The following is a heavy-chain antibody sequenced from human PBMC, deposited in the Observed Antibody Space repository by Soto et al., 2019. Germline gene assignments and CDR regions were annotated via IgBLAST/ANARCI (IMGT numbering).Heavy chain of an antibody. D-gene: IGHD2-2*01. J-gene: IGHJ6*02. CDR3: ARDLHYSVVVPAATGLYGMDV. Sequence: QVQLVESGGGVVQPGRSLRLSCAASGFTFSSYGMHWVRQAPGKGLEWVAVIWYDGSNKYYADSVKGRFTISRDNSKNTRYLQMNSLRAEDTAVYYCARDLHYSVVVPAATGLYGMDVWGQGTTVTVSS. CDR2: IWYDGSNK. CDR1: GFTFSSYG. V-gene: IGHV3-33*01.